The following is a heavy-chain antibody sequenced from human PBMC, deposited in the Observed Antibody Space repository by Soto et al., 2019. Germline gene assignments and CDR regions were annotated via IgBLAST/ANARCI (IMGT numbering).Heavy chain of an antibody. D-gene: IGHD3-9*01. V-gene: IGHV3-11*01. Sequence: GGSLRLSCAASGFIFRDYFMNWIRQAPGKGLEWVSYISGSGSTIYYADSVKGRSTISRDNAKNSLSLQMHSLRADDTAVYYCARAGEYYDILTGLGAVDVWGQGTTVTVSS. CDR3: ARAGEYYDILTGLGAVDV. J-gene: IGHJ6*02. CDR1: GFIFRDYF. CDR2: ISGSGSTI.